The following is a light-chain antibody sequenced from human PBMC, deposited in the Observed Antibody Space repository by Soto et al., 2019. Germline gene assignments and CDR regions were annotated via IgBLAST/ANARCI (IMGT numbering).Light chain of an antibody. CDR2: AAS. CDR1: QSTIIY. Sequence: DIQMPKTQSSLSASVGDRVTITCRASQSTIIYLNWYQQKAGKVPNLLIYAASSSQSGVPSRFSGSGSGTDFTLTINSLQPEDFSTYYCQQSYSAPRTFGQGTKVDMK. J-gene: IGKJ1*01. V-gene: IGKV1-39*01. CDR3: QQSYSAPRT.